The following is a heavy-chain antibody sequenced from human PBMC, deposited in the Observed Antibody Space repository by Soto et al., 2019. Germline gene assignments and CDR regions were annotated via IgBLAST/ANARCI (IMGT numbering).Heavy chain of an antibody. J-gene: IGHJ4*02. CDR1: GFNLKDYG. CDR3: VKDYSHGRFPDY. D-gene: IGHD1-26*01. CDR2: STYVGGTP. Sequence: DLVESGGGLVQPGGSLRLSCSASGFNLKDYGMHWVRQAPGKGLEQVAASTYVGGTPYYVESVKGRFTVSRDNSKNTPYLQMGSLRPEDTAIYFCVKDYSHGRFPDYLGQGTLVTVSS. V-gene: IGHV3-64D*06.